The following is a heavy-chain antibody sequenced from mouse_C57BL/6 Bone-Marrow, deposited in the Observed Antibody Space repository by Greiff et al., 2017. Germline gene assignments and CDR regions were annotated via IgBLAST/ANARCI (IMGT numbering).Heavy chain of an antibody. V-gene: IGHV5-17*01. CDR1: GFTFSDSG. CDR2: ISSCSSTI. CDR3: ACITTVVSHGWYFDV. D-gene: IGHD1-1*01. Sequence: EVQGVESGGGLVKPGGSLKLSCAASGFTFSDSGMHWVRQAPEKGLEWVAYISSCSSTIYYADTVKGRFTISRDNAKNTLFLQMTSLRSEDTAMYYCACITTVVSHGWYFDVWGTGTTVTVSS. J-gene: IGHJ1*03.